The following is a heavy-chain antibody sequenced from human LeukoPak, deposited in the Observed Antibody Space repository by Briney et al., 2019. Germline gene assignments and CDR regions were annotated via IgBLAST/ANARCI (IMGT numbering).Heavy chain of an antibody. V-gene: IGHV3-23*01. Sequence: GGSLRLSCAASGFTFNTYVIYWVRQAPGKGLEWVSGICGSGGCTYYADSVKGRFTISRDNSKNTVYLQMNSLTADDTAIYYCAKTTVGYSSGRYPGWPADCWGQGTLVTVSS. CDR3: AKTTVGYSSGRYPGWPADC. D-gene: IGHD6-19*01. CDR1: GFTFNTYV. CDR2: ICGSGGCT. J-gene: IGHJ4*02.